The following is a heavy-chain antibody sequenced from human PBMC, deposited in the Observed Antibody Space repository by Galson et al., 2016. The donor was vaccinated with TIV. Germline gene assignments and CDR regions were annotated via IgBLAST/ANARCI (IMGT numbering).Heavy chain of an antibody. CDR1: GFPFSSYT. Sequence: LRLSCAASGFPFSSYTMHWVRQAPGKGLEWVAIRSYDGSNEFYADSVKGRFTISRDNSKNTLYLQMDSLRIEDTAVYYCARDGHDFWSGGANTLDYWGQGTLVTVSS. CDR3: ARDGHDFWSGGANTLDY. CDR2: RSYDGSNE. D-gene: IGHD3-3*01. J-gene: IGHJ4*02. V-gene: IGHV3-30*04.